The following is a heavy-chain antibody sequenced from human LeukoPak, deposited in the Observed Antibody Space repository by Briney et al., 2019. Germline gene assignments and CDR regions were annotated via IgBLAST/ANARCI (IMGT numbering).Heavy chain of an antibody. Sequence: GGSLRLSCAASGFTFSSYAMSWVRQAPGKGLEWVSAISGSGGSTYYADSVKGRFTISRDNSKNTLYPQMNSLRAEDTAVYYCAKVYYYYDSSGYYGDYWGQGTLVTVSS. CDR3: AKVYYYYDSSGYYGDY. J-gene: IGHJ4*02. V-gene: IGHV3-23*01. D-gene: IGHD3-22*01. CDR2: ISGSGGST. CDR1: GFTFSSYA.